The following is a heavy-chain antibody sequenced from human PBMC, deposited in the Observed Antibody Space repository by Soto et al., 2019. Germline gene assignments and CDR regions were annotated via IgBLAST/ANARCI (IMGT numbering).Heavy chain of an antibody. CDR3: AEEGRFSGWFDL. J-gene: IGHJ2*01. CDR2: IYNSGST. V-gene: IGHV4-59*01. D-gene: IGHD6-19*01. CDR1: GGSISSYF. Sequence: QVQLQESGPGLVKPSETLSLTCTVSGGSISSYFWSWLRQPPGKGLEWIGYIYNSGSTNYNPSLKSRVTISVDTSKNPFSLKLTSVTAADTAVYYCAEEGRFSGWFDLWGRGTLVTVSS.